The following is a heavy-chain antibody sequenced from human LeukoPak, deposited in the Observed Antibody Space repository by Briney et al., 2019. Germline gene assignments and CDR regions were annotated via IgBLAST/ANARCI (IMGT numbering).Heavy chain of an antibody. D-gene: IGHD3-10*01. CDR3: AREILHYYGSNWFDP. CDR1: GYSFTDYY. CDR2: INPNSGGT. V-gene: IGHV1-2*02. J-gene: IGHJ5*02. Sequence: ASVKVSCKTSGYSFTDYYMHWVRQAPGQGLEWMGWINPNSGGTNFAQRFQGRVTMTRDTSISTAYMELSRLRSDDTAVYYCAREILHYYGSNWFDPWGQGTLVTVSS.